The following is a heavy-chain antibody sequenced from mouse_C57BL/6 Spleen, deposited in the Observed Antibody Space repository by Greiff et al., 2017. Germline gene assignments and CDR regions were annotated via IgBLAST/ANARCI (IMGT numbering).Heavy chain of an antibody. CDR1: GFTFSDYY. CDR3: ARGEGYYGNAMDY. J-gene: IGHJ4*01. Sequence: EVKLMESEGGLVQPGSSMKLSCTASGFTFSDYYMAWVRQVPEKGLEWVANINYDGSSTYYLDSLKSRFIISRDNAKNILYLQMSSLKSEDTATYYCARGEGYYGNAMDYWGQGTSVTVSS. V-gene: IGHV5-16*01. D-gene: IGHD1-1*01. CDR2: INYDGSST.